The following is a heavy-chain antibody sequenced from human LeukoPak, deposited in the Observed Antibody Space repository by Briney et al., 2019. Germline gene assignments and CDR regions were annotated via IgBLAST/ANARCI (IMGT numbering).Heavy chain of an antibody. J-gene: IGHJ4*02. CDR1: GGSISSYY. Sequence: SETLSLTCTVSGGSISSYYWSWIRQAPGKGLEWIGEINDSGSTKSNPSLKSRVTISVDTSKNQFSLKLSSVTAADTAVYYCARRGRYYDGSETSVPFDYWGQGTLVTVSS. D-gene: IGHD3-10*01. V-gene: IGHV4-34*01. CDR2: INDSGST. CDR3: ARRGRYYDGSETSVPFDY.